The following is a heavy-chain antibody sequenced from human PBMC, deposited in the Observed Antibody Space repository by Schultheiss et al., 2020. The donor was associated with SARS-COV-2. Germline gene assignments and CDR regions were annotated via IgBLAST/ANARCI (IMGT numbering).Heavy chain of an antibody. D-gene: IGHD6-19*01. CDR1: GFTFSSYW. Sequence: LRLSCAASGFTFSSYWMSWVRQPPGKALEWLALIDWDDDKYYSTSLKTRLTISKDTSKNQVVLTMTNMDAVDTAMYYCARIRDPYSSGWYVFDYWGQGTLVTVSS. CDR3: ARIRDPYSSGWYVFDY. J-gene: IGHJ4*02. V-gene: IGHV2-70*20. CDR2: IDWDDDK.